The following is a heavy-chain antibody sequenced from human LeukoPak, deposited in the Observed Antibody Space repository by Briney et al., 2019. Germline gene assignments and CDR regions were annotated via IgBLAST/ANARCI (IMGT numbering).Heavy chain of an antibody. CDR1: GYTFTGYY. V-gene: IGHV1-2*02. J-gene: IGHJ4*02. CDR2: INPNSGGT. CDR3: ASGPCSSTSCYGVVDY. Sequence: ASVKVSCKASGYTFTGYYMHWVRQAPGQGLEWMGWINPNSGGTNYAQKFQGRVTMTRDTSISTAYMELSRLRSDDTAVYYCASGPCSSTSCYGVVDYWGQGTLVTVSS. D-gene: IGHD2-2*01.